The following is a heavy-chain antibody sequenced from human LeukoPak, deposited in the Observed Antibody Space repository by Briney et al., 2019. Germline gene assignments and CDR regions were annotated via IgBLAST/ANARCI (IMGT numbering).Heavy chain of an antibody. CDR3: AKEAKILVVVAATVDY. D-gene: IGHD2-15*01. CDR1: GFTFSSYA. Sequence: GGSLRLSCAASGFTFSSYAMSWVRQAPGKGLEWVSAISGSGGSTYYADSVKGRFTISRDNSKNTLYLQMNSLGAEDTAVYYCAKEAKILVVVAATVDYWGQGTLVTVSS. J-gene: IGHJ4*02. CDR2: ISGSGGST. V-gene: IGHV3-23*01.